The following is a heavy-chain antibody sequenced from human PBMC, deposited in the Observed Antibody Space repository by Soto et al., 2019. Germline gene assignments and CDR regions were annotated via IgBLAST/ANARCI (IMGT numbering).Heavy chain of an antibody. Sequence: GSLRLSCAASGFTFSTYAMHWVRQAPGKGLEWVAVISHDGTNKYYADSVRGRFTISRDNSKNTVFLQMDSLRAEDTAVYRCARQGYRYGHGSLWLDYWGQGTLVTVSS. CDR3: ARQGYRYGHGSLWLDY. V-gene: IGHV3-30-3*01. CDR1: GFTFSTYA. CDR2: ISHDGTNK. J-gene: IGHJ4*02. D-gene: IGHD5-18*01.